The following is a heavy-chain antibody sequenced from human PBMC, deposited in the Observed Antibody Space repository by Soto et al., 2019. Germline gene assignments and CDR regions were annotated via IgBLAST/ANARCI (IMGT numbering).Heavy chain of an antibody. CDR3: VRSTSAGFDI. CDR2: INPDGSEK. CDR1: GFTFSVYW. J-gene: IGHJ3*02. D-gene: IGHD3-3*01. V-gene: IGHV3-7*01. Sequence: GGSLRLSCVASGFTFSVYWMDWFRQAPGKGLEWVANINPDGSEKDSVDSVRGRFTSSRDNAKKSLYLQMNSLKAEDTAIYYCVRSTSAGFDIWGQGTMVTVSS.